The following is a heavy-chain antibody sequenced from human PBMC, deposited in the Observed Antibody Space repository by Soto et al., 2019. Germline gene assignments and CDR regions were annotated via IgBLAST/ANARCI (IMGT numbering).Heavy chain of an antibody. J-gene: IGHJ4*02. CDR1: GFTFSSYW. Sequence: GGSLRLSCAASGFTFSSYWMHWVRQVPGKGLVWVSEINSEGSRSTYADSVKGRFTISRDNAKNTLHLQMNSLRAEDTAVYYCVRDYDSSGFHSTYWGQGTTVTVSS. CDR3: VRDYDSSGFHSTY. V-gene: IGHV3-74*03. D-gene: IGHD3-22*01. CDR2: INSEGSRS.